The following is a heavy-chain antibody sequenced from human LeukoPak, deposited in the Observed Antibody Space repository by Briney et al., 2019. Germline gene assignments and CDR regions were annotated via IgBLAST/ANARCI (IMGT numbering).Heavy chain of an antibody. J-gene: IGHJ6*02. CDR3: ARDSIVVVVAATGSYYGMDV. V-gene: IGHV1-69*04. Sequence: SVKVSCKASGGTFSSYTISWVPQAPRQGLEWMGRIIPIIGIANSTQKFQGRVTITADKSTSTAYMELSSLRSEDTAVYYCARDSIVVVVAATGSYYGMDVWGQGTTVTVSS. CDR2: IIPIIGIA. D-gene: IGHD2-15*01. CDR1: GGTFSSYT.